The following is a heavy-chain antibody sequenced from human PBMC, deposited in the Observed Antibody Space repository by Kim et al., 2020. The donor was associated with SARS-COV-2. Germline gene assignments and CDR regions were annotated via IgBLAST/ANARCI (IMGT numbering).Heavy chain of an antibody. CDR2: ISPNTGGT. CDR1: GYTFTGYY. Sequence: ASVKVSCKASGYTFTGYYINWVRQAPGQGLEWMGWISPNTGGTSYAQEFQGRVTMTKDTSITTAYMELSRLKFDDTAIYYCAKGGEESGAYTQFDTWGQGTLVTVSS. CDR3: AKGGEESGAYTQFDT. V-gene: IGHV1-2*02. J-gene: IGHJ5*02. D-gene: IGHD1-26*01.